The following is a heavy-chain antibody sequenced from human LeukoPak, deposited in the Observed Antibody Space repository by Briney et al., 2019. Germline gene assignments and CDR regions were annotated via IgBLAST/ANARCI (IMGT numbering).Heavy chain of an antibody. V-gene: IGHV3-23*01. CDR3: ARKASEFDC. CDR1: GFTFNNYA. CDR2: ISGSGGST. Sequence: PGGSLRLSCAASGFTFNNYAMSWVRQAPGKGLEWVSSISGSGGSTYYADSVKGRFTISGDNSQNTLYLQMNSLRAEDTAVYYCARKASEFDCWGQGTLVTVSS. J-gene: IGHJ4*02.